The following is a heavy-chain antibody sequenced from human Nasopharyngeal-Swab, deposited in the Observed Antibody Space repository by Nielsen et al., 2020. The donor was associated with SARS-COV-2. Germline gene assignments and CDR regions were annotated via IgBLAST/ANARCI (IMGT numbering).Heavy chain of an antibody. CDR3: ARHAAGEYQLTYYFDY. J-gene: IGHJ4*02. D-gene: IGHD2-2*01. CDR2: IYHSGST. Sequence: SETLSLTCTVSGGSISSGSYYWGWFRQPPGTGLEWLGSIYHSGSTDYNPSLKRRVTISVDTSKNQFSLKLSSVTAADTAVYYCARHAAGEYQLTYYFDYWGQGTLVTVSS. CDR1: GGSISSGSYY. V-gene: IGHV4-39*01.